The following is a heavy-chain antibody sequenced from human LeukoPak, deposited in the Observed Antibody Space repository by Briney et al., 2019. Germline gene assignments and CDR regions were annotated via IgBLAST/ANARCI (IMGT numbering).Heavy chain of an antibody. CDR3: VRGVGVSRFNYFDP. CDR2: IWYDASNK. D-gene: IGHD1-26*01. Sequence: GRSLTLSCAASGFTFGSFGMHWVRQAPGKGLEWVAVIWYDASNKYYADSVKGRFTISRDNSKNTLYLQMNSLRDDDTAVYYCVRGVGVSRFNYFDPWGQGTLVTVSS. J-gene: IGHJ5*02. V-gene: IGHV3-33*01. CDR1: GFTFGSFG.